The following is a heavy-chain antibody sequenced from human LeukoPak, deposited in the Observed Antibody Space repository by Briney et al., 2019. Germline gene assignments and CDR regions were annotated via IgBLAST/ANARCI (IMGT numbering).Heavy chain of an antibody. CDR2: INPNSGGT. J-gene: IGHJ4*02. CDR1: GYTFTGYY. D-gene: IGHD3-10*01. Sequence: LGASVKLSCKASGYTFTGYYIHWLRQAPGQGLEGMGFINPNSGGTNYAQKFQGRVTMTRDTSISTAYMEVSSLTSDDTAVYYCARDLEGYHYGSGNYPQWGQGTLITVSS. V-gene: IGHV1-2*02. CDR3: ARDLEGYHYGSGNYPQ.